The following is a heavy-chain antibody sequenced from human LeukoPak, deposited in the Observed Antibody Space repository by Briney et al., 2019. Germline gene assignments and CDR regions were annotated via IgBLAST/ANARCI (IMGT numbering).Heavy chain of an antibody. CDR1: GFTFSSYG. J-gene: IGHJ3*02. D-gene: IGHD2-15*01. V-gene: IGHV3-30*03. Sequence: HTGGSLRLSCAASGFTFSSYGMHWVRQAPGKGLEWVAVISYDGSNKYYADSLKGRFTISRDNSKNTLFLQMNSLRAEDTAVYFCARGRSPNDAFDIWGQGTMVTVSS. CDR3: ARGRSPNDAFDI. CDR2: ISYDGSNK.